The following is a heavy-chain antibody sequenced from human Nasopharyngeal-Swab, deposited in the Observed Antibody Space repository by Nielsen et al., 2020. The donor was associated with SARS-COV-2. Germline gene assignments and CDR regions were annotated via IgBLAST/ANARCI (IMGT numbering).Heavy chain of an antibody. CDR2: AYYRSKWYN. D-gene: IGHD3-3*01. V-gene: IGHV6-1*01. CDR3: ARARLHYDFWSGSLWYYGMDV. J-gene: IGHJ6*02. Sequence: WIRQSPSRGLEWLGRAYYRSKWYNDYAVSVKSRITINPDTSKNQFSLQLNSVTPEDTAVYYCARARLHYDFWSGSLWYYGMDVWGQGTTVTSP.